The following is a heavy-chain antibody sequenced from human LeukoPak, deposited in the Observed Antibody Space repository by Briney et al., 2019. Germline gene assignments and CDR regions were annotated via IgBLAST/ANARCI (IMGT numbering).Heavy chain of an antibody. CDR2: ISASGTST. Sequence: GGSLRLSCAAAGFSFSTNAMSWVRQVPGKGLQWVSTISASGTSTYYADSVQGRFTISRDNSKNTLYLQMNSLRGEDTALYYCAKAGEYCPDGSCYSENYYFDYWGQGTLVTVSS. CDR3: AKAGEYCPDGSCYSENYYFDY. J-gene: IGHJ4*02. CDR1: GFSFSTNA. D-gene: IGHD2-15*01. V-gene: IGHV3-23*01.